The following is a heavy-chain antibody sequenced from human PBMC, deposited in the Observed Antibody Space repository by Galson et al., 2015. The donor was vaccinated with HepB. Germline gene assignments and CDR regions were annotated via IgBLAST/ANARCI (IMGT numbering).Heavy chain of an antibody. CDR1: GGSISSGDYY. Sequence: TLSLTCTVSGGSISSGDYYWSWIRQPPGKGLEWAGYIYYSGITYYNPSLKSRLAISVDTSKNQFSLKLTSVTAADTALYYCARTPRIVDQLRYFDYWGQGTLVTVSS. V-gene: IGHV4-30-4*01. D-gene: IGHD2-2*01. CDR2: IYYSGIT. J-gene: IGHJ4*02. CDR3: ARTPRIVDQLRYFDY.